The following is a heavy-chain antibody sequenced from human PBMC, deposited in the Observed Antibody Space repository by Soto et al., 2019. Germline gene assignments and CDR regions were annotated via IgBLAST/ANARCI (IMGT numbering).Heavy chain of an antibody. CDR2: IYYSGST. J-gene: IGHJ4*02. CDR1: GGSISSYY. V-gene: IGHV4-59*01. CDR3: ARSEGRFGEYPFGY. D-gene: IGHD3-10*01. Sequence: SETLSLTCTVSGGSISSYYWSWIRQPPGKGLEWIGYIYYSGSTNYNPSLKSRVTISVDTSKNQFSLKLSSVTAADTAVYYCARSEGRFGEYPFGYWGQGTLVTVSS.